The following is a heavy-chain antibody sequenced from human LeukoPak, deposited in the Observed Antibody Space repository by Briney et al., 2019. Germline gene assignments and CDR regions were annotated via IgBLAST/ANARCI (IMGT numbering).Heavy chain of an antibody. V-gene: IGHV1-18*01. J-gene: IGHJ6*02. CDR3: ARSWQWLVRHYYYGMDV. CDR1: GYTFTSYG. D-gene: IGHD6-19*01. CDR2: ISAYNGNT. Sequence: ASVKVSCKASGYTFTSYGISWVRQAPGQGLEWMGWISAYNGNTNYAQKFQGRVTMTRNTSISTAYMELSSLRSEDTAVYYCARSWQWLVRHYYYGMDVWGQGTTVTVSS.